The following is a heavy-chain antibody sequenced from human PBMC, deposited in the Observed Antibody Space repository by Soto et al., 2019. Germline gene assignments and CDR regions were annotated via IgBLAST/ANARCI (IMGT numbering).Heavy chain of an antibody. D-gene: IGHD6-19*01. CDR1: GYSFTNYG. CDR2: ISGFNGNT. V-gene: IGHV1-18*01. J-gene: IGHJ6*03. CDR3: ARDRGVAPPVAGNTHYYYYMDV. Sequence: QDQLVQSGAEVKKPGASVTVSCKASGYSFTNYGITWVRQAPGQGLDWMGWISGFNGNTHYAQKLQGRVTMTTDASTSTAYMELRSLRSDDTAVYYCARDRGVAPPVAGNTHYYYYMDVWGKVTKVSVSS.